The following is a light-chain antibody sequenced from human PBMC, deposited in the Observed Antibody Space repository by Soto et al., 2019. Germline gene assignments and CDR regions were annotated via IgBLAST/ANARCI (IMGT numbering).Light chain of an antibody. J-gene: IGKJ5*01. Sequence: ELVLTKSPGTLSLSPGERDTLACRASQRVICCYLAWHQHKPCQAPSLLIYGASSMPTGIPDRFSASGSGTDFTFTISRVEPEDFAVYDCQQYSNSPQGTFGQGTRLEIK. V-gene: IGKV3-20*01. CDR2: GAS. CDR3: QQYSNSPQGT. CDR1: QRVICCY.